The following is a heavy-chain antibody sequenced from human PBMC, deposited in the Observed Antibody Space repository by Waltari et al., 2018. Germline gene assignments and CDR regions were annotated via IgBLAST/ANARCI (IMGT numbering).Heavy chain of an antibody. CDR1: GFTFSDYG. V-gene: IGHV3-30*18. J-gene: IGHJ4*02. CDR2: ILYDGSKT. CDR3: AKDYCAGGSCYIDD. D-gene: IGHD2-15*01. Sequence: QVQLVESGGGVVQPGRSLRLSCAVSGFTFSDYGMHWVHQAPGKGLEWVASILYDGSKTFYTDSVKGRFTISRDNSKNTLYLQMNSLRAEDTAVYFCAKDYCAGGSCYIDDWGQGTPVSVSS.